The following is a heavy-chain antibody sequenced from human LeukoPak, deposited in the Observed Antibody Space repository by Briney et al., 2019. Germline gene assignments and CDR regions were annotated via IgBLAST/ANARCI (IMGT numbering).Heavy chain of an antibody. D-gene: IGHD3-16*01. CDR2: IYYSGST. Sequence: PSETLSLSCAVSGGSISSYYTSWIRQPPGKGLEWMAHIYYSGSTNYNPSLKSRVTISVDTSKNQFSLKLSSVTAADTAVYYCARDYGRPWGDNWYFDLWGRGTLVTVSS. V-gene: IGHV4-59*01. CDR1: GGSISSYY. J-gene: IGHJ2*01. CDR3: ARDYGRPWGDNWYFDL.